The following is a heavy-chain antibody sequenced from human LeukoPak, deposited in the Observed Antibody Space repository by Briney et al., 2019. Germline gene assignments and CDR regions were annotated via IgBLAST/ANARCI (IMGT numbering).Heavy chain of an antibody. J-gene: IGHJ3*02. CDR2: ISGSGGST. D-gene: IGHD1-14*01. Sequence: GGSLRLSCAASGLTFSSYAMSWVRQAPGKGLGWVSAISGSGGSTYYADSVKGRFTISRDNSKNTLYLQMNSLRAEDTAVYYYAKIVTNRKDAFDIWGKGTTVTISS. V-gene: IGHV3-23*01. CDR1: GLTFSSYA. CDR3: AKIVTNRKDAFDI.